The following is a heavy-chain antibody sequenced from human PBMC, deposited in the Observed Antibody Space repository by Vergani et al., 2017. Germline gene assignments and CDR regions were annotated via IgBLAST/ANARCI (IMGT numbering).Heavy chain of an antibody. CDR2: IIPIFGTA. CDR3: ARAGQSSGWYAEYYYYGMDV. J-gene: IGHJ6*02. CDR1: GGTFSSYA. V-gene: IGHV1-69*01. Sequence: QVQLVQSGAEVKKPGSSVKVSCKASGGTFSSYAISWVRQAPGQGLEWMGGIIPIFGTANYAQKFQGGVTITADESTSTAYMELSSLRSEDTAVSYCARAGQSSGWYAEYYYYGMDVWGQGTTVTVSS. D-gene: IGHD6-19*01.